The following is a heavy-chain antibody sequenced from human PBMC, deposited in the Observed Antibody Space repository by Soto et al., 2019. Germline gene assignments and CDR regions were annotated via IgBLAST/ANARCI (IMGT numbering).Heavy chain of an antibody. Sequence: GESLKISCQGSGYSFTSYWITWVRQMPGKGLEWMGRIAPSDSYTKYSPSLQGHVIISVDKSINTAYLQWSSLKASDTAMYFCARRHLLGNWFDRWGQGTLVTVSS. CDR3: ARRHLLGNWFDR. CDR2: IAPSDSYT. D-gene: IGHD3-10*01. V-gene: IGHV5-10-1*01. J-gene: IGHJ5*02. CDR1: GYSFTSYW.